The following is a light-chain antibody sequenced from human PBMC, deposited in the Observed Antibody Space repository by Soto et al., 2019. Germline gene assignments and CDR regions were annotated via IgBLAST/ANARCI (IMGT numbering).Light chain of an antibody. J-gene: IGLJ1*01. CDR3: SSYTSSSTRV. Sequence: QSALTQPASVSGSPGQSITISCTGASSDVDGYNYVSWYQQHPGKAPKLMIYDVSDRPSGVSNRFSGSKSGNTASLTISGLQAEDEADYYCSSYTSSSTRVFGTGTTLTVL. CDR2: DVS. CDR1: SSDVDGYNY. V-gene: IGLV2-14*01.